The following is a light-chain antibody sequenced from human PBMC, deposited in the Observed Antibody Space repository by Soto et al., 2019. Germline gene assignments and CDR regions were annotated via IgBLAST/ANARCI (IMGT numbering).Light chain of an antibody. Sequence: TQSPSFVSASVGDRVTITRSASQSVSSNYLAWYQQKPGQAPRLLIYDASTRATGVPARFSGSGSGTEFTLAISSLQSEDFAVYYCHQYTNWPATFGQGTRLEIK. CDR3: HQYTNWPAT. CDR2: DAS. V-gene: IGKV3-15*01. J-gene: IGKJ5*01. CDR1: QSVSSN.